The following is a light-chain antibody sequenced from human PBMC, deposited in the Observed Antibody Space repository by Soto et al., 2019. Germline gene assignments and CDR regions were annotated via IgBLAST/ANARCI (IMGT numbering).Light chain of an antibody. J-gene: IGKJ4*01. CDR3: QPTQSFPLT. CDR1: QNINSY. Sequence: DIQMTQSPSSLSASVGDRVTITCRASQNINSYLNWYQQKPGKSPRLLIYSASNLQTGVPSGFSGSGSGTDFTLTISSLQTEDFATYYCQPTQSFPLTFGGGTKVEI. CDR2: SAS. V-gene: IGKV1-39*01.